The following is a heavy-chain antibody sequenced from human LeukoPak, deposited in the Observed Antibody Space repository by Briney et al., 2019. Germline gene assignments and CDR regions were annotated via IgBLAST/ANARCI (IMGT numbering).Heavy chain of an antibody. CDR2: ISSSGSTI. Sequence: PGGSLRLSCAASGFTFSNYDMNWVRQAPGKGLEWVSYISSSGSTIYYADSVKGRFTISRDNAKNSLYLQMNSLRAEDTAVYYCARDLGQQLALYPWGQGILVTVSS. J-gene: IGHJ5*02. CDR3: ARDLGQQLALYP. D-gene: IGHD6-13*01. V-gene: IGHV3-48*03. CDR1: GFTFSNYD.